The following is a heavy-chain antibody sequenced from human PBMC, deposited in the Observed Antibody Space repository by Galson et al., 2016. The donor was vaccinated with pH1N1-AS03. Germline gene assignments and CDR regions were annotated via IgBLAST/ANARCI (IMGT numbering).Heavy chain of an antibody. Sequence: SVKVSCKASGYTFTSYGIGWVRRAPGQGLEWMGWISPYNGRTEYAQKLQGRVTMTTDTSTSTAYMELRSLISDDTAMYYCARAFCSGGSCYDYFYYAVDVWGQGTTVTVSS. CDR1: GYTFTSYG. CDR3: ARAFCSGGSCYDYFYYAVDV. J-gene: IGHJ6*02. V-gene: IGHV1-18*01. D-gene: IGHD2-15*01. CDR2: ISPYNGRT.